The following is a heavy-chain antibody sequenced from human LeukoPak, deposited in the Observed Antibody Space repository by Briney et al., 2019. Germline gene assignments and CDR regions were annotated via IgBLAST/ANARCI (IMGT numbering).Heavy chain of an antibody. CDR3: ASSPVQLESRGGGGH. D-gene: IGHD1-1*01. Sequence: PSETLSLTCAVYGGSFSGYYWSWLRQPPGKGLEWIGEINHSGSTNYNPSLKSRVTISVDTSKNQVSLKLSSVTAADTAVYYCASSPVQLESRGGGGHWGQGTLVTVSS. J-gene: IGHJ4*02. CDR1: GGSFSGYY. CDR2: INHSGST. V-gene: IGHV4-34*01.